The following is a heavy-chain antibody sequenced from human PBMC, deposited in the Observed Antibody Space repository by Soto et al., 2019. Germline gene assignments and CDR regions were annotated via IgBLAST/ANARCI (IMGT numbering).Heavy chain of an antibody. CDR2: ISGSGGST. D-gene: IGHD4-4*01. CDR3: AKAGDYSNYEEDYYYMDV. V-gene: IGHV3-23*01. J-gene: IGHJ6*03. Sequence: GGSLRLSCAASGFTFSSYAMSWVRQAPGKGLEWVSAISGSGGSTYYADSVKGRFTISRDNSKNTLYLQMNSLRAEDTAVYYCAKAGDYSNYEEDYYYMDVWGKGTTVTVSS. CDR1: GFTFSSYA.